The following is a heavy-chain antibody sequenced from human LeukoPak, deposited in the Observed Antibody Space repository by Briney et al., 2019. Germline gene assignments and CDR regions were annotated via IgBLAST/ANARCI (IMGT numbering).Heavy chain of an antibody. CDR2: ISWNSGSI. D-gene: IGHD3-10*01. CDR1: GFTFDDYA. J-gene: IGHJ4*02. CDR3: GWDGSGSYTVDY. Sequence: PGGSLRLSCAASGFTFDDYAMHWVRQAPGKGLEWVSGISWNSGSIGYADSVKGRFTISRDNSKNTLYLQMHSLRAEDTAVYYCGWDGSGSYTVDYWGQGTLVTVSS. V-gene: IGHV3-9*01.